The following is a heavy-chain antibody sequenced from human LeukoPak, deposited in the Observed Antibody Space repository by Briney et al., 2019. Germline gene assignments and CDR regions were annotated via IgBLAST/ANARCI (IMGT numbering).Heavy chain of an antibody. Sequence: GGSLRLSCAASGFNFSTYNVNWVRQAPGKGLDWVSYISSSSRTRYYADSVKGRFTISRDNAKDSLYLQMNSLRAEDTAVYYCVRESTGFDYWGQGTLVTVSS. CDR1: GFNFSTYN. V-gene: IGHV3-48*04. D-gene: IGHD2-8*02. J-gene: IGHJ4*02. CDR2: ISSSSRTR. CDR3: VRESTGFDY.